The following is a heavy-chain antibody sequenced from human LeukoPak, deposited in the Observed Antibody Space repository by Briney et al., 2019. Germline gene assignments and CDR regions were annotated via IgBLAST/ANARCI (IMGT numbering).Heavy chain of an antibody. CDR2: ISGSGGST. J-gene: IGHJ4*02. D-gene: IGHD1-26*01. CDR1: GFTFSSYG. Sequence: PGGSLRLSCAVSGFTFSSYGMSWVRQAPGKGLEWVSAISGSGGSTYYADSVKGRFTISRDNSKNTLYLQMNSLKTEDTAVYYCTRHSVGATTGTLFDYWGQGTLVTVSS. V-gene: IGHV3-23*01. CDR3: TRHSVGATTGTLFDY.